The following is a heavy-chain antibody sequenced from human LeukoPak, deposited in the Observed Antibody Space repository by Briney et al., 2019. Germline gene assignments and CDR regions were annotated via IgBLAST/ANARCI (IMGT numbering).Heavy chain of an antibody. CDR2: IFYTGST. Sequence: SETLSLTCSVSAGSITSFYWSWIRQPPGKGLKWIGYIFYTGSTNYNPSLKSRVTISLDKSKNQFFLKLSSVTAADTAMYYCARRTSNGWPSENAFDIWGQGTMVTVSS. CDR1: AGSITSFY. CDR3: ARRTSNGWPSENAFDI. J-gene: IGHJ3*02. V-gene: IGHV4-59*01. D-gene: IGHD6-19*01.